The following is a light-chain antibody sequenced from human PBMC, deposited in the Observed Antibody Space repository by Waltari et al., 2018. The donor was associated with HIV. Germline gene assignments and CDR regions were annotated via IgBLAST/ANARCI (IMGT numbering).Light chain of an antibody. CDR3: QQYASTPPNT. CDR1: QSVSSSY. Sequence: EIVLTQPPGPLSLSPGERATLSCRASQSVSSSYLAWYQQKPGQAPRLLIYGTSSRATGIPDRFSGSWSGTDFTLTISRLGPEDFAVYYCQQYASTPPNTFGPGTKVDLK. V-gene: IGKV3-20*01. J-gene: IGKJ3*01. CDR2: GTS.